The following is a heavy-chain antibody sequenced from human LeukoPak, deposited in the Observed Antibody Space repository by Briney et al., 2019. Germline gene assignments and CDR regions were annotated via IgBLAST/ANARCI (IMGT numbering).Heavy chain of an antibody. CDR2: ISSNGGST. CDR1: GFTFSSYA. V-gene: IGHV3-64D*06. Sequence: PGGSLRLSCAASGFTFSSYAMSWVRQAPGKGLEYVSAISSNGGSTYYADSVKGRFTISRDNSKNTLYLQMSSLRAEDTAVYYCVKISVWDPLDVDYWGQGTLVTVSS. CDR3: VKISVWDPLDVDY. D-gene: IGHD3-16*01. J-gene: IGHJ4*02.